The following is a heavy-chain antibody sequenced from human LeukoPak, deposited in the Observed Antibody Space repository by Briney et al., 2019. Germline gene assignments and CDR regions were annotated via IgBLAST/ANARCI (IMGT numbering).Heavy chain of an antibody. D-gene: IGHD4-17*01. J-gene: IGHJ4*02. CDR2: IWYDGNKK. V-gene: IGHV3-33*01. Sequence: GGSLRLSCAASGFTFSNYGMHWVRQAPGKGLEWVAVIWYDGNKKDYVDSVKGRFTISRDNSKNMLYLQMNSLRADDTAVYYCARDFDGDFSKFDSCGRGTLVTVSS. CDR3: ARDFDGDFSKFDS. CDR1: GFTFSNYG.